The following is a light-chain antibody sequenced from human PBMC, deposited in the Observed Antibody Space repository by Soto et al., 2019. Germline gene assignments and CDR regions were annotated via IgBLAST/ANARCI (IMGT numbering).Light chain of an antibody. CDR1: QRITTY. V-gene: IGKV1-39*01. J-gene: IGKJ1*01. Sequence: DIQMTQSPSSVSASVGDRVTIACRASQRITTYLHWYQQKPGKAPRPLIYAASTLQTGVPSRFSGSGSGTDFTLTINNLQPEDFATYYCQQTYSHIGTFGHGTKVDIK. CDR2: AAS. CDR3: QQTYSHIGT.